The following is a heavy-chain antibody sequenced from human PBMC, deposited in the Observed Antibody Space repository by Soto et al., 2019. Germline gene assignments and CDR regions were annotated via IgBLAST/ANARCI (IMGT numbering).Heavy chain of an antibody. Sequence: LSLTCTVSGGSISSGDYYWSWIRQPPGKGLEWIGYIYYSGSTYYNPSLKSRVTISVDTSKNQFSLKLSSVTAADTAVYYCARSSHDFWSGYLNNWFDPWGQGTLVTVSS. D-gene: IGHD3-3*01. CDR3: ARSSHDFWSGYLNNWFDP. J-gene: IGHJ5*02. V-gene: IGHV4-30-4*01. CDR2: IYYSGST. CDR1: GGSISSGDYY.